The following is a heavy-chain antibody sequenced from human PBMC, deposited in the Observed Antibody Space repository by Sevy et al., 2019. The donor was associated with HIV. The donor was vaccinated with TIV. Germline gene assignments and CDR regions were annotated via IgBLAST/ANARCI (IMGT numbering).Heavy chain of an antibody. D-gene: IGHD3-22*01. CDR2: ISGSGGSGDKT. Sequence: GGSLRLSCAASGFTFSGSAMHWVRQAPGKGLEWVSGISGSGGSGDKTNYADSVKGRFTISRDDSKNSLYLQLNSLRAEDTAIYYCARKYDSSGYFDYWGQGTLVTVSS. J-gene: IGHJ4*02. CDR3: ARKYDSSGYFDY. V-gene: IGHV3-23*01. CDR1: GFTFSGSA.